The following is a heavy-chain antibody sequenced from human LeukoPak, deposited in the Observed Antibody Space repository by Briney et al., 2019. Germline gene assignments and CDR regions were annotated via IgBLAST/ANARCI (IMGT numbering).Heavy chain of an antibody. J-gene: IGHJ6*03. Sequence: SGTLSLTCAVSGGSISSSNWWSWVRQPPGKGLEWIGEIYHSGSTNYNPSLKSRVTMSVDTSKNQFSLKLSSVTAADTAVYYCARKYSSGWYGYYYYYMDVWGKGTTVTVSS. D-gene: IGHD6-19*01. CDR1: GGSISSSNW. V-gene: IGHV4-4*02. CDR3: ARKYSSGWYGYYYYYMDV. CDR2: IYHSGST.